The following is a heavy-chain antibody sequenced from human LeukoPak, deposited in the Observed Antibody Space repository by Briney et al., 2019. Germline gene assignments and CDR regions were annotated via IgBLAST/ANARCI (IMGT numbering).Heavy chain of an antibody. V-gene: IGHV3-15*01. D-gene: IGHD3-22*01. CDR2: LNSKTDGGTS. J-gene: IGHJ4*02. CDR3: IANLDH. CDR1: GITFSDDW. Sequence: GGSLRLSCTVSGITFSDDWMSWVRQAPGKGLEWVGLLNSKTDGGTSDSAAPVKGRFSVSKNDSENMLFLQMDSVNIADSGYYHFIANLDHWGKETLVPVSS.